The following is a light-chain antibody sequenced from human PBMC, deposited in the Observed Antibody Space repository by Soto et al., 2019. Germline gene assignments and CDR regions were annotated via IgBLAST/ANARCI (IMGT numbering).Light chain of an antibody. CDR3: QQRSNWPPWT. Sequence: EIVLTPSPATLSLSPGERATLSCRASQSVSSYLAWYQQKPGQAPRLLIYDASNRATGIPARFSGSGSGTDFTLTISSLEPEDFAVYYCQQRSNWPPWTLGQGTKVDIK. CDR2: DAS. V-gene: IGKV3-11*01. J-gene: IGKJ1*01. CDR1: QSVSSY.